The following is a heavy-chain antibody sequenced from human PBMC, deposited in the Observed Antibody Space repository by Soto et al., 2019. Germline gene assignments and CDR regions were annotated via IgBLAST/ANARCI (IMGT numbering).Heavy chain of an antibody. V-gene: IGHV1-18*01. CDR3: VGVQRWRVPFAY. Sequence: QVQLVQSGAEVKKPGASVKVSCKASGYTFTSYGISWVRQAPGQGLEWMGWISAYNGNTNYAQKLQGRVTMTTDTSTSTVYMVLRSLRSDDTAVYSCVGVQRWRVPFAYWGQGTLVTVSS. D-gene: IGHD6-19*01. CDR1: GYTFTSYG. J-gene: IGHJ4*02. CDR2: ISAYNGNT.